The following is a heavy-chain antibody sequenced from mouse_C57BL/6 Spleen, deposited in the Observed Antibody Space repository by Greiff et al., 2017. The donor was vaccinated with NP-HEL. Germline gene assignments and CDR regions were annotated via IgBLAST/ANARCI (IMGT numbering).Heavy chain of an antibody. D-gene: IGHD1-1*01. CDR2: IDPNSGGT. CDR1: GYTFTSYW. CDR3: ARRAFYYYGSSYWYFDV. V-gene: IGHV1-72*01. J-gene: IGHJ1*03. Sequence: VQLQQPGAELVKPGASVKLSCKASGYTFTSYWMHWVKQRPGRGLEWIGRIDPNSGGTKYNEKFKSKATLTVDKPSSTAYMQLSSLTSEDSAIYYCARRAFYYYGSSYWYFDVWGTGTTVTVSS.